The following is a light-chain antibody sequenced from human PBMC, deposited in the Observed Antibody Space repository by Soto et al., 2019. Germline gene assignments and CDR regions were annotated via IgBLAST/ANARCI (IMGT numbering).Light chain of an antibody. CDR3: KTYNDRHGT. V-gene: IGKV3-15*01. CDR1: QSVRNN. Sequence: EIVMTQSPATLSVSPGERAILACRASQSVRNNLAWYQQKPGQAPRLLISGISTRATGISDRFSGSGSGTEFTLNISRLKSEDLAVYDCKTYNDRHGTVGQGTKVEIK. J-gene: IGKJ1*01. CDR2: GIS.